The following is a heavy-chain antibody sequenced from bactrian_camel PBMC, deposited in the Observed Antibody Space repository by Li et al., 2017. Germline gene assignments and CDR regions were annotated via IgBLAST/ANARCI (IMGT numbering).Heavy chain of an antibody. CDR1: GVISSPYC. Sequence: HVQLVESGGGSVQAGGSLRLSCVASGVISSPYCMGWFRQVPGEEREGVAAIDTDEKTAYAVKGRFTISKDVAKNTLYLQMNKLKPEDTATYFCAVDTASGGVCQQGQYKYAGQGTQVTVS. D-gene: IGHD2*01. V-gene: IGHV3S55*01. CDR2: IDTDEKT. J-gene: IGHJ4*01.